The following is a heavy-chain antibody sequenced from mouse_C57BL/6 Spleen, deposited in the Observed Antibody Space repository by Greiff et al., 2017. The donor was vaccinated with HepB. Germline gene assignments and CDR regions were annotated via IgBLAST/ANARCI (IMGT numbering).Heavy chain of an antibody. CDR3: ATSPHYYSRSYVYFYD. D-gene: IGHD1-1*01. Sequence: QVQLQQSGAELVRPGTSVKVSCTASGFAFTNYLIEWVKQRPGQGLEWIGVINPGSGGTNYNEKFKGKATLTADTSSSTAYMQLSSLTSEDSAVYFCATSPHYYSRSYVYFYDRGQGTTLT. CDR2: INPGSGGT. J-gene: IGHJ2*01. V-gene: IGHV1-54*01. CDR1: GFAFTNYL.